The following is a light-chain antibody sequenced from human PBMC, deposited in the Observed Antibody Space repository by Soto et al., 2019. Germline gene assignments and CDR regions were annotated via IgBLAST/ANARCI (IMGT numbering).Light chain of an antibody. V-gene: IGKV3-11*01. CDR1: RSVSSY. Sequence: EIVLTQSPATLSLSPGERATLSCGASRSVSSYLAWYQQKPGQAPRLLIYDASYRATGIPARFSGSGSGTDFTLTISSLAPEDVAVYYFQHRSALPPRLTFGLGTKVEIK. CDR3: QHRSALPPRLT. CDR2: DAS. J-gene: IGKJ4*01.